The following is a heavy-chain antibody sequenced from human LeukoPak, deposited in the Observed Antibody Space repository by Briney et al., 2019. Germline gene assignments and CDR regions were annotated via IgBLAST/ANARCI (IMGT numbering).Heavy chain of an antibody. CDR3: ARDQELWFGELPSHSAYYFDY. J-gene: IGHJ4*02. Sequence: ASVKVSCKASGYTFISYGISWVRQAPGQGLEWMGWISAYNGNTNYAQKFQGRVTMTTDTSTSTAYMEPRSLRSDDTAVYYCARDQELWFGELPSHSAYYFDYWGQGTLVTVSS. CDR2: ISAYNGNT. D-gene: IGHD3-10*01. V-gene: IGHV1-18*01. CDR1: GYTFISYG.